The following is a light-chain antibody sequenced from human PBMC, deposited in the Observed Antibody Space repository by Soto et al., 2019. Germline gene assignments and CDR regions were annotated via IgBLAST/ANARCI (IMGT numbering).Light chain of an antibody. CDR2: GAS. V-gene: IGKV3-20*01. Sequence: ENVLTQSPATLSLSPGERATLSCRASQSVSNYVAWYQQKPGQAPRLLIFGASSRATGVPDRFSGSGSGTDFTLTISRLEPEDFAVYYCQQYGSLPPWTFGQGTKVDIK. CDR3: QQYGSLPPWT. CDR1: QSVSNY. J-gene: IGKJ1*01.